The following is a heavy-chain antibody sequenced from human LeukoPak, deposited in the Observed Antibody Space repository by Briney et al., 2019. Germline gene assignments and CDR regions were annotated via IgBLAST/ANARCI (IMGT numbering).Heavy chain of an antibody. Sequence: PSETLSLTCAVSGGSISSSSYYWGWIRQPPGKGLEWTGSIYYSGSTYINPSLKSRVTISADTSKNQFSLKVDALTAADTAIYYCARGGGVGSTSLDYWGQGILVTVSS. V-gene: IGHV4-39*07. CDR2: IYYSGST. CDR3: ARGGGVGSTSLDY. CDR1: GGSISSSSYY. D-gene: IGHD3-16*01. J-gene: IGHJ4*02.